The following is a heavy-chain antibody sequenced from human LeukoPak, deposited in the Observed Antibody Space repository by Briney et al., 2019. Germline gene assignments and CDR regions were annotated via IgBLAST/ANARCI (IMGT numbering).Heavy chain of an antibody. Sequence: GGSLRLSCSTSGFTFSSYAIHWVRQAPGKGLEYVSGISNNGGTTYYADSVKGRFTISRDNSKKTVYPQMSSLRAEDTAVYHCVKDTRYSYGSGDYWGQGTLVIVSS. CDR2: ISNNGGTT. CDR1: GFTFSSYA. V-gene: IGHV3-64D*09. D-gene: IGHD5-18*01. J-gene: IGHJ4*02. CDR3: VKDTRYSYGSGDY.